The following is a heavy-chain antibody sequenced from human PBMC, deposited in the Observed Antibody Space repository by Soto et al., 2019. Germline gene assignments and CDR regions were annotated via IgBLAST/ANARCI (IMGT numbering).Heavy chain of an antibody. CDR1: GYSFAGYW. CDR2: IDPSDSQT. CDR3: ARQIYDSDTGPNFQYYFDS. J-gene: IGHJ4*02. V-gene: IGHV5-10-1*01. Sequence: PGESLKISCKGSGYSFAGYWITWVRQKPGKGLEWMGRIDPSDSQTYCSPSFRGRVTVSVTKSITTVFLQWSSLRASDTAMYYCARQIYDSDTGPNFQYYFDSWGQGTPVTVSS. D-gene: IGHD3-22*01.